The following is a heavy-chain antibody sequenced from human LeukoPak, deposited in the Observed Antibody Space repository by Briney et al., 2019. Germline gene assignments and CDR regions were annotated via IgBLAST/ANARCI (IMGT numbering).Heavy chain of an antibody. D-gene: IGHD3-10*01. CDR2: IKSKTDGGTT. CDR1: GFTFSNAW. CDR3: ARASYHYGTGRSELDY. J-gene: IGHJ4*02. Sequence: PGGSLRLSCAASGFTFSNAWMSWVRQAPGKGLEWVGRIKSKTDGGTTDYAAPVKGRFTISRDNAKNTVYLQMNSLRAEDTAVYYCARASYHYGTGRSELDYWGQGTLVTVSS. V-gene: IGHV3-15*05.